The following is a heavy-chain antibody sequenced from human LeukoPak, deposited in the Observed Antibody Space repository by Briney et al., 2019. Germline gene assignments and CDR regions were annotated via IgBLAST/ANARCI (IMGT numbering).Heavy chain of an antibody. CDR1: GNSIGSSYY. J-gene: IGHJ4*02. CDR2: IYHSGST. CDR3: ARHEQWLVPVDY. D-gene: IGHD6-19*01. Sequence: KPSETLSLTCAVSGNSIGSSYYWGWIRPPPGKGLEWIASIYHSGSTYYNPSLKSRVTISMDTSKNEFSLRLSSVTAADTAVYYCARHEQWLVPVDYWGQGALVTVSS. V-gene: IGHV4-38-2*01.